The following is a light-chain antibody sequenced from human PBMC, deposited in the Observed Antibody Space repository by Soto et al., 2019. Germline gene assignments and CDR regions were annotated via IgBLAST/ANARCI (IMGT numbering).Light chain of an antibody. J-gene: IGKJ4*01. CDR3: QQCAHSPLT. CDR1: QSVDNNY. Sequence: EIVLTQSPGTLSLSPGERATLSCRASQSVDNNYLAWFQQKPGQAPRLLIADASRRATGIPDRFSGSGSGTDFTLTISRLEPEDFAVYYCQQCAHSPLTFGGGTKVEIK. CDR2: DAS. V-gene: IGKV3-20*01.